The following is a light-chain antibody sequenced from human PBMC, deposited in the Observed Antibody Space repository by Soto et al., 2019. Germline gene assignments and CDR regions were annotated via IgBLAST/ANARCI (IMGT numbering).Light chain of an antibody. CDR1: SSNIGSNY. CDR3: AAWDDSLSGLV. J-gene: IGLJ3*02. CDR2: RNN. V-gene: IGLV1-47*01. Sequence: QSALTQPPSASGTPGQRVTISCSGSSSNIGSNYVYWYQQLPGTAPKLLIYRNNQRPSGVPDRFSGSKSGTSASLAISGLRSEDEADYYCAAWDDSLSGLVFGGATKLTVL.